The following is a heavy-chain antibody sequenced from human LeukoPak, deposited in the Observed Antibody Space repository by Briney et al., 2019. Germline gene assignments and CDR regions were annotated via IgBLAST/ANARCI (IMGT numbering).Heavy chain of an antibody. J-gene: IGHJ4*02. CDR2: IKSKTDGGTT. CDR3: TTAYYYGSGSRGFDY. D-gene: IGHD3-10*01. Sequence: GGSLRLSCAASGFTFSNAWMSWVRQAPGKGLEWVGRIKSKTDGGTTDYAAPVKGRFTISRDDPKNTLYLQMNSLKTEDTAVYYCTTAYYYGSGSRGFDYWGQGTLVTVSS. V-gene: IGHV3-15*01. CDR1: GFTFSNAW.